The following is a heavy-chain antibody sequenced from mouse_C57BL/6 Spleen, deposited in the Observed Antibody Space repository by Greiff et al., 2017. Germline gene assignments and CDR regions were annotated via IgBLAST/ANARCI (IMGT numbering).Heavy chain of an antibody. CDR1: GFTFSSYG. Sequence: EVKLMESGGDLVKPGGSLKLSCAASGFTFSSYGMSWVRQTPDKRLEWVATISSGGSYTYYPDSVKGRFTISRDNAKNTLYLQLSSLKSEDTAMYYCAKVLYYDYDYAMDYWGQGTSVTVSS. CDR3: AKVLYYDYDYAMDY. J-gene: IGHJ4*01. D-gene: IGHD2-4*01. CDR2: ISSGGSYT. V-gene: IGHV5-6*01.